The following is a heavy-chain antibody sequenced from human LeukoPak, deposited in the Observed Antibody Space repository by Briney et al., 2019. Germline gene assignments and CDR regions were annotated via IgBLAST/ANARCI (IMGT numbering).Heavy chain of an antibody. Sequence: GESLKISCKGSGYSFTSYWIGWVRQMPGKGLEWMGIIYPGDSDTRYSPSFQGQVTISADKSIITAYLQWSSLKASDTAMYYCARQGYDVLTGYRAPPDYWGQGTLVTVPS. CDR3: ARQGYDVLTGYRAPPDY. J-gene: IGHJ4*02. CDR1: GYSFTSYW. V-gene: IGHV5-51*01. D-gene: IGHD3-9*01. CDR2: IYPGDSDT.